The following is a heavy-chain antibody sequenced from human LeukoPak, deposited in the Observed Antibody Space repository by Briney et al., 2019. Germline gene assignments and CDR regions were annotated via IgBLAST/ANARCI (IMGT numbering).Heavy chain of an antibody. D-gene: IGHD3-10*02. J-gene: IGHJ6*03. CDR1: GYTFTSYG. CDR3: ARVGSSVQGSYYYYMDV. V-gene: IGHV1-18*01. Sequence: GASVKVSCKASGYTFTSYGISWVRQAPGQGLEWMGWISAYNGNTNYAQKLQGRVTMTTDTSTSTAYMELRSLRSDDTAVYYCARVGSSVQGSYYYYMDVWGKGTTVTVSS. CDR2: ISAYNGNT.